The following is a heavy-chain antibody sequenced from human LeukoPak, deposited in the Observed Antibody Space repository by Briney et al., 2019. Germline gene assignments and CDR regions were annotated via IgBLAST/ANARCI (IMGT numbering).Heavy chain of an antibody. J-gene: IGHJ6*03. D-gene: IGHD6-6*01. CDR1: GGSFSGYY. CDR2: IYYSGST. Sequence: PSETLSLTCAVYGGSFSGYYWGWIRQPPGKGLEWIGSIYYSGSTYYNPSLKSRVTISVDTSKNQFSLKLSSVTAADTAVYYCARIIKAARPEYMDVWGKGTTVTVSS. CDR3: ARIIKAARPEYMDV. V-gene: IGHV4-34*01.